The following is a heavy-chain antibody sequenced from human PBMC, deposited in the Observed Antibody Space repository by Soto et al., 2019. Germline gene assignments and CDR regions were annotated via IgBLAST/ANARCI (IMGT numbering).Heavy chain of an antibody. CDR1: GYTFTNYG. V-gene: IGHV1-18*01. CDR3: ARDSAPVTTVTPFGY. CDR2: ISAYNGNT. Sequence: ASVKASCKASGYTFTNYGISWVRQAPGQGLEWMGWISAYNGNTNYAQKLQGRVTMTTDTSTSTAYMELRSLRSDDTAVYYCARDSAPVTTVTPFGYWGQGTLVTVSS. J-gene: IGHJ4*02. D-gene: IGHD4-17*01.